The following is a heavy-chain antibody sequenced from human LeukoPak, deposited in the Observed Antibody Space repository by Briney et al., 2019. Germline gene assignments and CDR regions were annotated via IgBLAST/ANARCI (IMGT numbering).Heavy chain of an antibody. CDR2: ISGSGGST. CDR3: AKVVTMIVVVTSIFDY. J-gene: IGHJ4*02. V-gene: IGHV3-23*01. D-gene: IGHD3-22*01. CDR1: GCTFSSYA. Sequence: GGSLRLSCAASGCTFSSYAMSWVRQAPGKGLEWVSAISGSGGSTYYADSVKGRFTISRDNSKNTLYLQMNSLRAEDTAVYYCAKVVTMIVVVTSIFDYWGQGTLVTVSS.